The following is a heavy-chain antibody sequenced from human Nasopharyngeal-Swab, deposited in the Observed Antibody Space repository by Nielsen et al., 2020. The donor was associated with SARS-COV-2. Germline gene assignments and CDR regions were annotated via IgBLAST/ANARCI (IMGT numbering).Heavy chain of an antibody. CDR1: GYTFTGYY. CDR3: ARAGSAYYYYYMDV. J-gene: IGHJ6*03. CDR2: INPNSGGT. V-gene: IGHV1-2*06. Sequence: ASVKVSCKASGYTFTGYYMHWVRQAPGQGLEWMGRINPNSGGTNYAQKFQGRVTMTRDTSISTAYMELSRLRPDDTAVYYCARAGSAYYYYYMDVWGKGTTVTVSS.